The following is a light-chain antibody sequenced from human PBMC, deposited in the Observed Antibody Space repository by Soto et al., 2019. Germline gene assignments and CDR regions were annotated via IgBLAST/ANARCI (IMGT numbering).Light chain of an antibody. CDR1: QSVSSN. J-gene: IGKJ4*01. V-gene: IGKV3-15*01. Sequence: IVMTQSPASRSVSPGERATLSCRASQSVSSNLAWYQQKPGQAPRLLIYGASTRATGIPARFSGSGSGTEFTLTISSLQSEDFAVYYCQQYNNWPLALTFGGGTKVEIK. CDR3: QQYNNWPLALT. CDR2: GAS.